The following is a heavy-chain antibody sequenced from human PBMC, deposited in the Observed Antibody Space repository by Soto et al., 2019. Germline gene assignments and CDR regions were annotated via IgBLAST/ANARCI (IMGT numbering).Heavy chain of an antibody. CDR3: ARGGGWELLDSYYGMDV. D-gene: IGHD1-26*01. J-gene: IGHJ6*02. Sequence: QVQLVQSGAEVKKPGSSVKVSCKASGGTFSSYAISWVRQAPGQGLEWMGGIIPIFGTANYAQKFQGRVTIPADESTSTASRGRSSLRSEDTAVYSGARGGGWELLDSYYGMDVWGQGTTVTVSS. CDR2: IIPIFGTA. V-gene: IGHV1-69*01. CDR1: GGTFSSYA.